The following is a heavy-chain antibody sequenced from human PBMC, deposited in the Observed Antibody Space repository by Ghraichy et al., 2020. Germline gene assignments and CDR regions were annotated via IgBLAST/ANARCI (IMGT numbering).Heavy chain of an antibody. J-gene: IGHJ3*02. D-gene: IGHD1-14*01. CDR1: GVSISGGGYY. V-gene: IGHV4-31*03. Sequence: SETLSLICTVSGVSISGGGYYWSWVRQHPGKGLEWIGHIYYRGNSYYNPSLKSRVTISVDPSKNQFTLRLNSVTAADTAVYFCARANRQDGALDIWGPGTMVTVSS. CDR2: IYYRGNS. CDR3: ARANRQDGALDI.